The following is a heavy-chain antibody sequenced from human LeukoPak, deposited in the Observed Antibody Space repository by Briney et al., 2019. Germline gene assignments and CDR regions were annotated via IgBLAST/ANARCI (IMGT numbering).Heavy chain of an antibody. CDR2: IWHDGSVE. D-gene: IGHD3-16*01. CDR1: GFMFSRLG. V-gene: IGHV3-33*06. Sequence: GGSLRLSCAASGFMFSRLGMQWVRQAPGEGLEWVTMIWHDGSVEEYADSVKGRFTISRDNSQNTLYLQMNSLRDDDTAVYYCAKEGDQFRGYLDAWGKGTTVTVSS. J-gene: IGHJ6*03. CDR3: AKEGDQFRGYLDA.